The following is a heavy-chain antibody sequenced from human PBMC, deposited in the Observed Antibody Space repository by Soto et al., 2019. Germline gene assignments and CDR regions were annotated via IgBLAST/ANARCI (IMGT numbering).Heavy chain of an antibody. J-gene: IGHJ4*02. D-gene: IGHD3-22*01. V-gene: IGHV1-69*02. CDR2: IIPILGIA. CDR3: ATQYLYASSGYYVPYGY. CDR1: GGTFSSYT. Sequence: QVQLVQSGAEVKKPGSSVKVSCKASGGTFSSYTISWVRQAPGQGLEWMGRIIPILGIANYAQKFQGRVTITADKSTSTAYKELSSLRSEDTAVYYCATQYLYASSGYYVPYGYWGQGTLVTVSS.